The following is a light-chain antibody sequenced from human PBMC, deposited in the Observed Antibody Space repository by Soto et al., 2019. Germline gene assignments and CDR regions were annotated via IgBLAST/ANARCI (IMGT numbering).Light chain of an antibody. CDR1: QSITRN. CDR2: GAS. CDR3: QQYYNWPMWT. J-gene: IGKJ1*01. Sequence: IVITQSPATLSVSPGERATLSCRASQSITRNLAWYQQSPGQAPRLLIYGASTRATGIPARFSGSGSGTEFTLTINSLQFEDFAVYYCQQYYNWPMWTFGQGTKVDIK. V-gene: IGKV3-15*01.